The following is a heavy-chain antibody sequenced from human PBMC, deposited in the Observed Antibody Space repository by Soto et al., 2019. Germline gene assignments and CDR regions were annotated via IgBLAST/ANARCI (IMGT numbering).Heavy chain of an antibody. V-gene: IGHV4-59*01. D-gene: IGHD3-10*01. CDR2: VYDSGST. J-gene: IGHJ4*02. CDR1: DGTIRSYY. CDR3: ARDRRGSGTWSPYYFDY. Sequence: SETLSLTSTVSDGTIRSYYWSWIRQAPGKGLEWIGYVYDSGSTDYNPSLKSRLTISLDTSKNLFSLKLSFVTAADTAVYYCARDRRGSGTWSPYYFDYWGQGIMVTVSS.